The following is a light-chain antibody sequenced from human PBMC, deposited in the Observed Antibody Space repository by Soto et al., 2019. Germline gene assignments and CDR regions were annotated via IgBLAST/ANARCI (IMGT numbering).Light chain of an antibody. V-gene: IGKV1-39*01. Sequence: DIQMTQSPSSLSASVGDRVTITCRASQTISTYLNWYRQTPGKAPKLLIYGASSLQSGVPSRFSGSGSGTDFTLTISSLQPEDFGTYYCQQSYSNPKTFGQGTKVEIK. CDR3: QQSYSNPKT. CDR2: GAS. CDR1: QTISTY. J-gene: IGKJ1*01.